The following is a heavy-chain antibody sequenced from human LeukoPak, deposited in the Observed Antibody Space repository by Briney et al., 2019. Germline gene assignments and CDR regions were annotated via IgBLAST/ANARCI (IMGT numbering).Heavy chain of an antibody. CDR2: IRSKAYGGTT. Sequence: GGSLRLSCTVSGFTFGDYAMGWFRQAPGKGLEWVGFIRSKAYGGTTEYAASVKGRFTISRDDSKSIAYLQMNSLKTEDTAVYYCTRGWLGLWFGELLASLDYWGQGTLVTVSS. D-gene: IGHD3-10*01. J-gene: IGHJ4*02. CDR1: GFTFGDYA. CDR3: TRGWLGLWFGELLASLDY. V-gene: IGHV3-49*03.